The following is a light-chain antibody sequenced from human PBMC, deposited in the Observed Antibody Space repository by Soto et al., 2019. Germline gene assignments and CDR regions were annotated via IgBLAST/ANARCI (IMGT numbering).Light chain of an antibody. CDR2: EVV. J-gene: IGLJ1*01. CDR3: KSYAGSNTYV. V-gene: IGLV2-8*01. Sequence: QSVLTQPPSASGSPEQSVTISCTGTKNDIGVYDSVSWYQHHPGKAPRLIIYEVVQRPSGVPDRFSGSKSGNTASLTVSGLQAGDEADYFCKSYAGSNTYVFGSGTKVTVL. CDR1: KNDIGVYDS.